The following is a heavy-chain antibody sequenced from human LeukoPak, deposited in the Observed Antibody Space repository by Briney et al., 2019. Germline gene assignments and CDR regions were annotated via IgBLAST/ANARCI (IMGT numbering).Heavy chain of an antibody. CDR1: GYSFTSYW. D-gene: IGHD6-19*01. Sequence: PGESLKISCKGSGYSFTSYWIGWVRQMPGKGLEWMGIIYPGDSDTRYSPSFQGQVTISADKSVNAAFLQWSSLKASDTAIYYCARHPSYTSGWPLDYWGQGTLVTVSS. V-gene: IGHV5-51*01. CDR2: IYPGDSDT. CDR3: ARHPSYTSGWPLDY. J-gene: IGHJ4*02.